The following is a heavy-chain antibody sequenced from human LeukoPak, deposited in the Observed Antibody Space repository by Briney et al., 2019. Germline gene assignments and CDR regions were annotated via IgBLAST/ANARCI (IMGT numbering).Heavy chain of an antibody. CDR3: AKDRSSGWYEIYYFDY. V-gene: IGHV3-23*01. D-gene: IGHD6-19*01. J-gene: IGHJ4*02. CDR2: ISGSGGST. CDR1: GFTFSSYA. Sequence: PGGSLRLSCAASGFTFSSYAMSWVRQAPGKGLEWVSAISGSGGSTYYADSVKGRFTISRDNSKNTLYLQMNSLRAEDTAVYYSAKDRSSGWYEIYYFDYWGQGTLVTVSS.